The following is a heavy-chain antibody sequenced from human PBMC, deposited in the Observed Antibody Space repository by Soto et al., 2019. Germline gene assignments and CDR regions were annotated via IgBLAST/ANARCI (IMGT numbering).Heavy chain of an antibody. CDR3: ARGGQLWYHDY. CDR1: GGSFSGYY. V-gene: IGHV4-34*01. J-gene: IGHJ4*02. D-gene: IGHD5-18*01. CDR2: INHSGST. Sequence: QVQLQQWGAGLLKPSETLSLTCAVYGGSFSGYYWSWIRQPPGKGLEWIGEINHSGSTNYNPSLKSRVTISVDTSKNQFSLKLSSVTAADTAVYYCARGGQLWYHDYWGQGTLVTVSS.